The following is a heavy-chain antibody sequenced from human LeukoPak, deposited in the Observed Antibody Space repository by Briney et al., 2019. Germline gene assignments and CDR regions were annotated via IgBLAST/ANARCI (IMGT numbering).Heavy chain of an antibody. CDR1: GGSISSSSYY. CDR3: ARASEAARPYYYYYMDV. V-gene: IGHV4-39*07. CDR2: IYYSGST. Sequence: SETLSLTCTASGGSISSSSYYWGWIRQPPGKGLEWIGSIYYSGSTYYNPSLKSRVTISVDTSKNQFSLKLSSVTAADTAVYYCARASEAARPYYYYYMDVWGKGTTVTVSS. J-gene: IGHJ6*03. D-gene: IGHD6-6*01.